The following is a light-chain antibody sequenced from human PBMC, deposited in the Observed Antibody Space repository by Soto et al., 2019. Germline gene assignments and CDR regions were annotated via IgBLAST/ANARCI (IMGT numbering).Light chain of an antibody. CDR1: QSVSSY. V-gene: IGKV3-11*01. CDR2: DAS. J-gene: IGKJ1*01. CDR3: QQRSDWPLT. Sequence: EIVLTQSPATLSLSPGERATLSCRASQSVSSYFAWYQQKPGQAPRLLIYDASSRATGIPARFSGSGSGTDITLTISSLEPQDFEVYYCQQRSDWPLTFGQGTKVQIK.